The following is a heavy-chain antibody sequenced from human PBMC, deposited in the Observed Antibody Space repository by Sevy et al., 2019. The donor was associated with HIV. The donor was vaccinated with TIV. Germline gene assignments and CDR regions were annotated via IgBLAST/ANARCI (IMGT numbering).Heavy chain of an antibody. V-gene: IGHV3-13*01. CDR2: IGLAGDT. CDR1: GFTFGNYD. J-gene: IGHJ2*01. CDR3: ARAWRDRWYFDL. Sequence: GGSLRLSCVASGFTFGNYDMHWVRQAKGKGLEWVSAIGLAGDTYYPGSVKGRFTISREKDKKSLYLQMNSLRAGDTAVYYCARAWRDRWYFDLWGHGTLVTVSS.